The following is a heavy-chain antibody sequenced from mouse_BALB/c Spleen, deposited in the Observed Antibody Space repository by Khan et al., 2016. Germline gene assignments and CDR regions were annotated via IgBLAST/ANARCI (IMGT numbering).Heavy chain of an antibody. CDR2: ISYSGST. Sequence: EVQLQESGPGLVKPSQSLSLTCTVTGYSITSDYAWNWIRKFPGNRLEWMGYISYSGSTRYNPSLKSRISITRDTSKHQFYLQLNSVTSEDTATSYYTSADYGDKAAIDYWDQGTSVTVSS. J-gene: IGHJ4*01. D-gene: IGHD1-1*01. CDR3: TSADYGDKAAIDY. V-gene: IGHV3-2*02. CDR1: GYSITSDYA.